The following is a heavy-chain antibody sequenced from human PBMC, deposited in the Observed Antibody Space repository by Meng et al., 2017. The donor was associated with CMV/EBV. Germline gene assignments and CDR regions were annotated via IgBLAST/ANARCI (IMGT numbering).Heavy chain of an antibody. CDR2: INHSGST. CDR1: GGSFSGYY. J-gene: IGHJ6*02. V-gene: IGHV4-34*01. CDR3: AKLPAPMDV. Sequence: SETLSLTCAVYGGSFSGYYWSWIRQPPGKGLEWIGEINHSGSTNYNPSLKSRVTISVDTSKNQFYLKLSSVTAADTAVYYCAKLPAPMDVWGQGTTVTVSS.